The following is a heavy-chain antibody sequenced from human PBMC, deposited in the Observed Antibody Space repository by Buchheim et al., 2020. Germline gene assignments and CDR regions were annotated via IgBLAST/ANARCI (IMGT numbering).Heavy chain of an antibody. D-gene: IGHD3-10*01. CDR3: ARGSQLGYYYYYMDV. J-gene: IGHJ6*03. V-gene: IGHV3-72*01. CDR1: GFTFSDHY. Sequence: EVQLVESGGGLVQPGGSLRLSCAASGFTFSDHYMDWVRQAPGKGLEWVGRTRNKANSYTTEYAASVKGRFTISRDDSKNSLDLQMNSLKTEDTAVYYCARGSQLGYYYYYMDVWGKGTT. CDR2: TRNKANSYTT.